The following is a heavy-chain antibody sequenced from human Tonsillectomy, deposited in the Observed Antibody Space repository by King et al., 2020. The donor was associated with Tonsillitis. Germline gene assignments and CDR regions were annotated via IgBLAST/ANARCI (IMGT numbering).Heavy chain of an antibody. Sequence: VQLVESGGGLVQPGGSLRLSCAASGFTFSSYNMNWVRQAPGKGLEWVSYISFGSGNIYYAYSVKGRFTISRDNAKTSLYLQMNSLRAKETAVYYCARDQRPNGMDVWGQGTTVTVSS. CDR2: ISFGSGNI. J-gene: IGHJ6*02. CDR1: GFTFSSYN. V-gene: IGHV3-48*01. CDR3: ARDQRPNGMDV.